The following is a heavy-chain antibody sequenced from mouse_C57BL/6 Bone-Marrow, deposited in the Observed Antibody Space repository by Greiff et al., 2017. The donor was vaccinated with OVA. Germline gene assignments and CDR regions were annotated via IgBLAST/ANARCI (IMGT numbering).Heavy chain of an antibody. Sequence: VQLQPSWAELATPGASVTLSCTASGYSFTSYWMHWLQQRPGQGLEWIGYITPSSGYTKYNQKFKDKATLTADKSSSTAYMQLSSLTYEDSAVYYCAREVYGNFYYAMDYWGQGTSVTVSS. CDR1: GYSFTSYW. V-gene: IGHV1-7*01. CDR3: AREVYGNFYYAMDY. D-gene: IGHD2-1*01. CDR2: ITPSSGYT. J-gene: IGHJ4*01.